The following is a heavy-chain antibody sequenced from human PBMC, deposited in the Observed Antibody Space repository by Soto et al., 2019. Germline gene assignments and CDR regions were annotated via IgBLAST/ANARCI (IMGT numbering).Heavy chain of an antibody. CDR3: ARVDYDFWSGYSYIPFDY. CDR2: ISAYNGNT. J-gene: IGHJ4*02. CDR1: GYTFTSYG. D-gene: IGHD3-3*01. Sequence: ASVKVSCKASGYTFTSYGISWVRQAPGQGLEWMGWISAYNGNTNYAQKLQGRVTMTTGTSTSTAYVELRSLRSDDTAVYYCARVDYDFWSGYSYIPFDYWGQGTLVTVSS. V-gene: IGHV1-18*01.